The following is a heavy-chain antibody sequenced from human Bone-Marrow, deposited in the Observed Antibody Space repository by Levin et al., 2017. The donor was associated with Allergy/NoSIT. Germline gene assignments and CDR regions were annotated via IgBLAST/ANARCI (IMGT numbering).Heavy chain of an antibody. CDR1: GFIFRNFG. V-gene: IGHV3-30*09. Sequence: QAGGSLRLSCAASGFIFRNFGMNWVRQTPGKGLEWVAFISYDGSSKYYVDSVKGRFAISRDNSKNTVDLQMNSLKTEDTAIYYCARDFYGDLPHYFDHWGQGTLVTVSS. D-gene: IGHD4-17*01. J-gene: IGHJ4*02. CDR2: ISYDGSSK. CDR3: ARDFYGDLPHYFDH.